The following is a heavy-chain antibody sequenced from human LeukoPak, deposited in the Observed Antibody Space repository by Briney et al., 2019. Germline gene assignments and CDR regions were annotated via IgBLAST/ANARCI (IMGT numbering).Heavy chain of an antibody. V-gene: IGHV3-23*01. CDR2: ISGSGGST. CDR3: ASPDIVVVPAATGGLDAFDI. D-gene: IGHD2-2*01. J-gene: IGHJ3*02. Sequence: PGGSLRLSCAASGFTFSSYAMSWVRQAPGKGLEWVSAISGSGGSTYYADSVKGRFTISRDNSKNTLYLQMNSLRAEDTAVYYCASPDIVVVPAATGGLDAFDIWGQGTMVTVSS. CDR1: GFTFSSYA.